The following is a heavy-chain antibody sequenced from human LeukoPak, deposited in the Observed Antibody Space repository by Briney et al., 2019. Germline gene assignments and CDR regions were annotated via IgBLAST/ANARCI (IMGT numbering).Heavy chain of an antibody. CDR1: GFTVSSDY. Sequence: PGGSLRLSCAASGFTVSSDYMTWVRQAPGKGLEWVSVIYSGGRTSYADSVKGRFTISRDNSQNTLYLQVNSLRAEDTAVYYCAAHIAAALDYWGQGTLVTVSS. J-gene: IGHJ4*02. V-gene: IGHV3-53*01. CDR3: AAHIAAALDY. CDR2: IYSGGRT. D-gene: IGHD6-13*01.